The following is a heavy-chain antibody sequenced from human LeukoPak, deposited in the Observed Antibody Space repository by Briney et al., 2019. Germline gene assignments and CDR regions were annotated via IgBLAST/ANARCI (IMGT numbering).Heavy chain of an antibody. CDR3: ARAQINMVRGVMSPSYFDY. Sequence: GGSLRLSCAASGFTFSSYAMHWVRQAPGKGLEWVAVISYDGSNKYYADSVKGRFTISRDNSKNTLCLQMNSLRAEDTAVYYCARAQINMVRGVMSPSYFDYWGQGTLVTVSS. J-gene: IGHJ4*02. CDR1: GFTFSSYA. D-gene: IGHD3-10*01. CDR2: ISYDGSNK. V-gene: IGHV3-30-3*01.